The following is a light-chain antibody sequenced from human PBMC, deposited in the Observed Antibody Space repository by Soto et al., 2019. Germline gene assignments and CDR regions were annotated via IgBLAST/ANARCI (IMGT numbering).Light chain of an antibody. V-gene: IGLV2-23*01. J-gene: IGLJ1*01. CDR2: EGS. Sequence: QSALTQPASVSGSPGQSSTISCTGTSSVVGSYNLVSWYQQHPGKAPKLMIYEGSKRPSGISSRFSGSESGNTASLTISGLQAEDEADFYCCSYASSGTYVFGTGTKVTVL. CDR1: SSVVGSYNL. CDR3: CSYASSGTYV.